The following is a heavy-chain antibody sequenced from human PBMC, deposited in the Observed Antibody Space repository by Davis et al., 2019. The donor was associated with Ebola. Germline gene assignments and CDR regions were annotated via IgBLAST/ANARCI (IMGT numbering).Heavy chain of an antibody. J-gene: IGHJ3*01. CDR2: IQTDGSSE. CDR1: GFTFNKYG. CDR3: AKDTSNVWFDV. D-gene: IGHD6-19*01. Sequence: GESLKISCAASGFTFNKYGMHWVRQAPGKGLEWVTFIQTDGSSEYYSDPVKGRFTISRDNSKNTLYLQMNSLRRGDTAVYYCAKDTSNVWFDVWGQGTMVTVSS. V-gene: IGHV3-30*02.